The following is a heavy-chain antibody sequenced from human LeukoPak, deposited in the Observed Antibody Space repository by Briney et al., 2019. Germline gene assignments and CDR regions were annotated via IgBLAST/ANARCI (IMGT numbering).Heavy chain of an antibody. J-gene: IGHJ4*02. D-gene: IGHD3-10*01. Sequence: SETLSLTCTVSGGSISSYYWSWIRQPPGKGLEWIGHIYYSGNTNYNPSLKSRVTISVDTSKNQFSLKLSSVTAADTAVYYCASLSYYGSGSFDYWGQGTLVTVSS. CDR1: GGSISSYY. V-gene: IGHV4-59*08. CDR2: IYYSGNT. CDR3: ASLSYYGSGSFDY.